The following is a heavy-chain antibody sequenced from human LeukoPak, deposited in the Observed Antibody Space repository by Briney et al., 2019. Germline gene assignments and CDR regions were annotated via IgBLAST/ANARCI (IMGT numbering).Heavy chain of an antibody. D-gene: IGHD6-19*01. CDR1: GGSFSGYY. J-gene: IGHJ4*02. CDR3: ARGRRSLVAGRNFDY. CDR2: INHSGST. Sequence: PSETLSLTCAVYGGSFSGYYWSWIRQPPGKGLEWIGEINHSGSTKYNPSLKSRVTISVDTSKNQFSLKLSSVTAADTAVYYCARGRRSLVAGRNFDYWGQGTLVTVSS. V-gene: IGHV4-34*01.